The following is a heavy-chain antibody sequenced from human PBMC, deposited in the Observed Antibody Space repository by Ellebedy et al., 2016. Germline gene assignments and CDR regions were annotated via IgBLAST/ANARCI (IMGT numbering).Heavy chain of an antibody. J-gene: IGHJ5*02. CDR1: GYTFTSYA. CDR3: AREERYCSSTSCYEYNWFNP. D-gene: IGHD2-2*01. CDR2: IIPIFGTA. V-gene: IGHV1-69*13. Sequence: SVKVSCXASGYTFTSYAISWVRQAPGQGLEWMGGIIPIFGTANYAQKFQGRVTITADESTSTAYMELSSLRSEDTAVYYCAREERYCSSTSCYEYNWFNPWGQGTLVTVSS.